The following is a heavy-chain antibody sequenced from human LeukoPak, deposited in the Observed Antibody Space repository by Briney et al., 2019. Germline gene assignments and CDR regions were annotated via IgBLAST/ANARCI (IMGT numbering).Heavy chain of an antibody. J-gene: IGHJ4*02. D-gene: IGHD3-22*01. CDR1: GFTFSNAW. Sequence: VGSLRLSCAASGFTFSNAWMSWVRQAPGRGLEWVGRIKSKTDGGTTDYAAPVKGRFTISRDDSKNTLYLQMNSLKTEDTAVYYCTTPGGIYYDSSGFDYWGQGTLVTVSS. CDR3: TTPGGIYYDSSGFDY. CDR2: IKSKTDGGTT. V-gene: IGHV3-15*01.